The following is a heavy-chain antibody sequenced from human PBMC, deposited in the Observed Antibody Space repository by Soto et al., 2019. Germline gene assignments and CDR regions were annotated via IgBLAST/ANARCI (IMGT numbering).Heavy chain of an antibody. V-gene: IGHV3-11*06. D-gene: IGHD1-26*01. Sequence: QVQLVESGGGLVKPGGSLRLSCAASGFTFSDYYMHWIRQAPGKGLEWVSFIRNSSSYKKYADSVKGRFTISRDNSKNTLDLQRNSLRAEDTAVYYCARVNTLYSVSYGGGDYWGQGTMVTVSS. J-gene: IGHJ4*02. CDR3: ARVNTLYSVSYGGGDY. CDR2: IRNSSSYK. CDR1: GFTFSDYY.